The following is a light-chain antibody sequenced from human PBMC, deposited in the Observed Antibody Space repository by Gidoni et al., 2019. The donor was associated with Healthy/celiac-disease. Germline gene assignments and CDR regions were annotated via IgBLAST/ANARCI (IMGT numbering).Light chain of an antibody. CDR1: QSVSSY. J-gene: IGKJ3*01. CDR3: QQRSNWPFT. V-gene: IGKV3-11*01. Sequence: EIVLTQSPATLSLSPGERATLSCRASQSVSSYLAWYQHKPGQAPRLLIYDASNRATGIPARFSGSGSGTDFTLTISSLEPEDFAVYYCQQRSNWPFTFXPXTKVDI. CDR2: DAS.